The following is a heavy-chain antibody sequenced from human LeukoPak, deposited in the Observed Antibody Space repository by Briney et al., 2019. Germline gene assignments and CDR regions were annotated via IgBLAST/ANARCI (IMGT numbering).Heavy chain of an antibody. CDR2: ISWYSGSI. V-gene: IGHV3-9*01. D-gene: IGHD2-8*02. J-gene: IGHJ6*03. Sequence: GRSLRLSCAASGFTFDDYAMHWVRQAPGKGLEWVSGISWYSGSIGYADSVKGRFTISRDNAKNSLYLQMNSLRAEDTAVYYCARGTVVSRYYYYMDVWGKGTTVTVSS. CDR1: GFTFDDYA. CDR3: ARGTVVSRYYYYMDV.